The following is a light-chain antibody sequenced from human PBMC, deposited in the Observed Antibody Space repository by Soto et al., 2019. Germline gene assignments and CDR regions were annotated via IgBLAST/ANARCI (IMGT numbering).Light chain of an antibody. CDR3: DLYQGSGNMV. V-gene: IGLV8-61*01. CDR2: STN. J-gene: IGLJ3*02. Sequence: QTVVTQEPSFSVSPGGTVTLTCGLTSGSVAILSYHSWYQQTPGQAPRTLIYSTNTRSSGGPDRFSGSILGTKAAPTIAGAQAEDDSHYYCDLYQGSGNMVFGGGTKLTGL. CDR1: SGSVAILSY.